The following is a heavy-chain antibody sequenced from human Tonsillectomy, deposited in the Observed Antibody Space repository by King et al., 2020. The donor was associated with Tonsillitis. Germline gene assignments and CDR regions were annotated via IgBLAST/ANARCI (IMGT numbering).Heavy chain of an antibody. CDR1: GGSVSSRIYY. V-gene: IGHV4-31*03. D-gene: IGHD3-9*01. J-gene: IGHJ4*02. CDR3: PRGDSDWPNRYGPFDQ. CDR2: IHYDGRI. Sequence: QLQESGPGLVKPSQTLSLTCTVSGGSVSSRIYYWSWIRQHPAKGPQWIGSIHYDGRISYTSSLKSRLSLSVDTSTSQFSLRLNSVTAADTDVYFCPRGDSDWPNRYGPFDQWGQGMLVTVSS.